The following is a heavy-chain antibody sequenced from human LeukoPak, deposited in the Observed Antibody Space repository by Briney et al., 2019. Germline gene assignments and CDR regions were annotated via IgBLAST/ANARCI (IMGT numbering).Heavy chain of an antibody. V-gene: IGHV4-34*01. D-gene: IGHD6-19*01. J-gene: IGHJ4*02. CDR1: GGPFSGYY. Sequence: SETLSLTCAVYGGPFSGYYWSWIRQPPGKGLEWIGEINHSGSTNYNPSLKSRVTISVDTSKNQFSLKLSSVTAADTAVYYCARMSLSAFDYWGQGTLVTVSS. CDR3: ARMSLSAFDY. CDR2: INHSGST.